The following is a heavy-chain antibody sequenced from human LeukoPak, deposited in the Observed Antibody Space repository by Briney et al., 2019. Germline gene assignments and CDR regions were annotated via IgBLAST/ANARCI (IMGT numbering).Heavy chain of an antibody. V-gene: IGHV3-53*01. D-gene: IGHD5-12*01. Sequence: GGSLRLPCAVSGFTVSTNYMSWVRQAPGKGLEWVSVIYGGGSTFYAESVKGRFTISRDNSKNTIYLQMNSLRAEDTAVYYCARAVATGSPFDYWGQGTLVTVSS. CDR3: ARAVATGSPFDY. J-gene: IGHJ4*02. CDR1: GFTVSTNY. CDR2: IYGGGST.